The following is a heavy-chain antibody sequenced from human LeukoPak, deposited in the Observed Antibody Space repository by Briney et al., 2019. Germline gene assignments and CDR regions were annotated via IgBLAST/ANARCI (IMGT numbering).Heavy chain of an antibody. D-gene: IGHD3-10*01. V-gene: IGHV3-23*01. CDR1: GFSFSSYW. Sequence: GGSLRLSCAASGFSFSSYWMSGVRQAPGRGLEWVSAISGSGGSTYYADSVKGRFTISRDNSKNTLYLQMNSLRAEDTAVYYCARGPMPRGYAYWGQGTLVTVSS. J-gene: IGHJ4*02. CDR3: ARGPMPRGYAY. CDR2: ISGSGGST.